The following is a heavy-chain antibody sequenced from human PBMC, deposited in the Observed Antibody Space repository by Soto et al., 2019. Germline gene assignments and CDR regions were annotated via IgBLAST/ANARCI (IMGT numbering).Heavy chain of an antibody. CDR1: DGYISSSNYY. CDR3: AVTTGGPNWFDP. J-gene: IGHJ5*02. CDR2: IYYSGST. V-gene: IGHV4-39*01. Sequence: SETLPLTCTFSDGYISSSNYYWGWIRQPPGKGLEWIGSIYYSGSTYYNPSLKSRVTISVDNSKNTLYLQMNSLRAEDTAVYYCAVTTGGPNWFDPWGQGTLVTVS. D-gene: IGHD4-4*01.